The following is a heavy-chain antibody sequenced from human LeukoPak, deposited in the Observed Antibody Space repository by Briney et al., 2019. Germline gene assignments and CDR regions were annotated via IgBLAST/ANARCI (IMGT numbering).Heavy chain of an antibody. V-gene: IGHV4-39*07. CDR3: ARGHTVTGFDY. J-gene: IGHJ4*02. CDR1: GGSISSSSYY. D-gene: IGHD4-17*01. CDR2: IYYSGST. Sequence: SETLSLTCTVSGGSISSSSYYWGWIRQPPGKGLEWIGSIYYSGSTYYNPSLKSRVTMSVDTSKNQFSLKLSSVTAADTAVYYCARGHTVTGFDYWGQGTLVTVSS.